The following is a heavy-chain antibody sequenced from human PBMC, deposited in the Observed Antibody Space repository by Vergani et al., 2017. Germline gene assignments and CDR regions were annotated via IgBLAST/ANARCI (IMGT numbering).Heavy chain of an antibody. CDR2: INAGNGNT. V-gene: IGHV1-3*01. CDR3: ARVGLRYFDWLFTN. J-gene: IGHJ4*02. D-gene: IGHD3-9*01. CDR1: GYTFTSYA. Sequence: QVQLVQSGAEVKKPGASVKVSCKASGYTFTSYAMHWVRQAPGQRLEWMGWINAGNGNTKYSQKFQGRVTITRDTSASTAYMELSSLRSEDTAVYYCARVGLRYFDWLFTNWGQGTLVTVSS.